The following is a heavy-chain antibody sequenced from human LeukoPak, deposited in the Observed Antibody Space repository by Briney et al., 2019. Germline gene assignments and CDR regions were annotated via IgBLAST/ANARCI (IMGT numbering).Heavy chain of an antibody. V-gene: IGHV3-23*01. CDR2: ISGSGCST. CDR3: AKSPRSGWYGDFDY. D-gene: IGHD6-19*01. Sequence: GGSLRLSCAASGFTFSSYAMSWVRQAPGKGLEWVSAISGSGCSTYYADSVKGRFTISRDNSKNTLYLQMNSLRAEDTAVYYCAKSPRSGWYGDFDYWGQGTLVTVSS. CDR1: GFTFSSYA. J-gene: IGHJ4*02.